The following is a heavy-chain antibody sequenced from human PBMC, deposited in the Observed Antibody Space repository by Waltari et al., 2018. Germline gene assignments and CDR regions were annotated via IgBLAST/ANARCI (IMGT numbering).Heavy chain of an antibody. CDR1: GFSFSYYA. V-gene: IGHV3-23*01. J-gene: IGHJ4*02. CDR2: ISAAGNDK. CDR3: AKGSGYSYGYPEY. D-gene: IGHD5-18*01. Sequence: EVQLLESGGALIEPGGSLRLSCVGSGFSFSYYAMTWIRQAPGKGVGGVSGISAAGNDKYYADAVKGRVTISRDNSKNTLYLEVAGLRAEDTAVYYCAKGSGYSYGYPEYWGQGTLVAVSS.